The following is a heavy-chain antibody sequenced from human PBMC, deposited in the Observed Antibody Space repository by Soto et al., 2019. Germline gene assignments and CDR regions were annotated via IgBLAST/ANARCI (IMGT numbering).Heavy chain of an antibody. V-gene: IGHV1-8*01. CDR1: GYTFTSYD. J-gene: IGHJ5*02. D-gene: IGHD3-10*01. CDR3: ARGRCNYYGSGSPGGWFDP. CDR2: MNPNSGNT. Sequence: GASVKVSCKASGYTFTSYDINWVLQATGQGLEWMGWMNPNSGNTGYAQKFQGRVTMTRNTSISTAYMELSSLRSEDTAVYYCARGRCNYYGSGSPGGWFDPWGQGTLVTVSS.